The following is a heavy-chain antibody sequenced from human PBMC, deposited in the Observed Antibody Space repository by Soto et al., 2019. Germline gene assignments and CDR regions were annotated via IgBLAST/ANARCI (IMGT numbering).Heavy chain of an antibody. CDR2: IRGFSPYT. D-gene: IGHD2-8*02. J-gene: IGHJ6*02. CDR3: VRGVLGPGDYYYGMDV. V-gene: IGHV3-21*01. CDR1: GFTFRTYT. Sequence: PGGSRRLSCISSGFTFRTYTMNWVRQAPGKGLEWVSGIRGFSPYTFYAESVKGRFTISRDNARNSLYLQMNSLSAADTAVYYCVRGVLGPGDYYYGMDVWGQGTTVTVSS.